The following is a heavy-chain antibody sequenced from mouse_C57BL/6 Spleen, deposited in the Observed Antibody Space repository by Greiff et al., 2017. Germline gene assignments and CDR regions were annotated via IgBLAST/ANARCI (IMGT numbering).Heavy chain of an antibody. CDR3: AGGSPWYFDV. CDR2: ISSGSSTI. J-gene: IGHJ1*03. CDR1: GFTFSDYG. V-gene: IGHV5-17*01. D-gene: IGHD1-1*02. Sequence: EVHLVESGGGLVKPGGSLKLSCAASGFTFSDYGMHWVRQAPEKGLEWVAYISSGSSTIYYAGTVKGRFTISRDNAKNTLFLQMTSLGSEDTAMYYCAGGSPWYFDVWGTGTTVTVSS.